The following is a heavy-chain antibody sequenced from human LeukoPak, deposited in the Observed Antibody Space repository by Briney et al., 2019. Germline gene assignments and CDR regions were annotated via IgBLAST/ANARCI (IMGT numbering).Heavy chain of an antibody. D-gene: IGHD4-17*01. V-gene: IGHV3-21*04. CDR3: AKGMTTDDVAFDV. Sequence: GGSLRLSCTASGFTFINYSMNWVRQAPGKGLEWVSSISTNSAFIYYADSVRGRFTISRDNYKNAVYMEMNSLRAEDTAVYYCAKGMTTDDVAFDVWGQGTMVTVSS. CDR2: ISTNSAFI. CDR1: GFTFINYS. J-gene: IGHJ3*01.